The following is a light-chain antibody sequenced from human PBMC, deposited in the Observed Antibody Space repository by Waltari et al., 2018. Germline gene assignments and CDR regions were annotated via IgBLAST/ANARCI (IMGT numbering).Light chain of an antibody. CDR3: SSYTASSTRV. CDR2: EVS. V-gene: IGLV2-14*01. Sequence: SALTQPASVSGSPGQSITISCTGTRSHVGGYTYVSWYQQHPDKVPKLIIFEVSHRPSGVSDRFSGSKSGNTASLTISGLQTEDEANYYCSSYTASSTRVFGGGTTLTVL. J-gene: IGLJ3*02. CDR1: RSHVGGYTY.